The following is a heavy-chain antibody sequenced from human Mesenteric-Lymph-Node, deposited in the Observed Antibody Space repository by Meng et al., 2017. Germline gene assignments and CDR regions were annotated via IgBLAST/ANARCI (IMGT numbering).Heavy chain of an antibody. J-gene: IGHJ4*02. Sequence: GESLKISCAASGFMLSNFWMSWVRQAPGKGLEWVANIKQDGSEKFYADSVKDRFTISRDNANNSLYLQMNYLGVDDTAMYFCARVHSTASEDFWGQGTPVTVSS. CDR2: IKQDGSEK. D-gene: IGHD6-13*01. V-gene: IGHV3-7*01. CDR3: ARVHSTASEDF. CDR1: GFMLSNFW.